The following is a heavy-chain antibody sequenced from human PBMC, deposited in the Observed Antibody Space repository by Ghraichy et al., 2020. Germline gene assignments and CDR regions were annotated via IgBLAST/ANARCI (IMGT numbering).Heavy chain of an antibody. Sequence: GGSLRLSCAASGFTFSSYSMNWVRQAPGKGLEWVSSISSSSSYIYYADSVKGRFTISRDNAKNSLYLQMNSLRAEDTAVYYCARDFREQWLVTGPGAFDIWGQGTLFTVSS. V-gene: IGHV3-21*01. D-gene: IGHD6-19*01. CDR2: ISSSSSYI. J-gene: IGHJ3*02. CDR3: ARDFREQWLVTGPGAFDI. CDR1: GFTFSSYS.